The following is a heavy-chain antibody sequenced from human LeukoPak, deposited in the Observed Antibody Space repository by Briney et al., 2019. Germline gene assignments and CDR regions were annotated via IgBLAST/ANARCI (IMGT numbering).Heavy chain of an antibody. V-gene: IGHV4-39*01. CDR1: GGSISSSNYT. CDR2: IYYSGST. J-gene: IGHJ4*02. Sequence: SETLSLTCTVSGGSISSSNYTWGWIRQRPGKGLEWIGSIYYSGSTYYNPSLMSRVTISVDTSKNQFSLKLNSVTAADTAVYYCARQPLYYDFWSGYSYFDYWGQGTLVTVSS. D-gene: IGHD3-3*01. CDR3: ARQPLYYDFWSGYSYFDY.